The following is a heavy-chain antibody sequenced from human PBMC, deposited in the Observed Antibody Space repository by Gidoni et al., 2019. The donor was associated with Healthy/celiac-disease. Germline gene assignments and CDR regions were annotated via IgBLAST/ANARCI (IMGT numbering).Heavy chain of an antibody. D-gene: IGHD6-6*01. CDR3: ARHRYGMSIAARGGFDY. J-gene: IGHJ4*02. Sequence: DVQLVQSGAEVKKPGESLRISCKGSGYSFTSYWISWVRQMPGKGLEWMGRIDPSDSYTNYSPSFQGHVTISADKSISTAYLQWSSLKASDTAMYYCARHRYGMSIAARGGFDYWGQGTLVTVSS. V-gene: IGHV5-10-1*03. CDR1: GYSFTSYW. CDR2: IDPSDSYT.